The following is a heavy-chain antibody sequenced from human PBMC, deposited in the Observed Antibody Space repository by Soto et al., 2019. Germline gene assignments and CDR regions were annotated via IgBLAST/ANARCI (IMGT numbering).Heavy chain of an antibody. Sequence: QVQLQESGPGLVKPSETLSLTCAVSGDSISSYYCMWIRQPPGQGLESIGYLYYGRSANYNPSLKSRVTLPVDTSTNQCSLTLSSMTAADTAVYYCALRSMAVVPEYWGQGTLVTVSS. V-gene: IGHV4-59*01. CDR3: ALRSMAVVPEY. CDR2: LYYGRSA. D-gene: IGHD3-22*01. J-gene: IGHJ4*02. CDR1: GDSISSYY.